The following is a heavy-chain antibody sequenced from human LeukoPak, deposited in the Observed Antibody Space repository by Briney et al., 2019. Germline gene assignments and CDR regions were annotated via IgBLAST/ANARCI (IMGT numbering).Heavy chain of an antibody. CDR3: ARTNYYGSGSYYHDY. J-gene: IGHJ4*02. CDR2: IYYSGST. D-gene: IGHD3-10*01. CDR1: GGSISSYY. Sequence: SETLSLTCTVSGGSISSYYWSWIRQPPGKGLEWIGYIYYSGSTNYNPSLKSRVTISVDTSKNQFSLKLSSVTAADTAVHYCARTNYYGSGSYYHDYWGQGTLVTVSS. V-gene: IGHV4-59*08.